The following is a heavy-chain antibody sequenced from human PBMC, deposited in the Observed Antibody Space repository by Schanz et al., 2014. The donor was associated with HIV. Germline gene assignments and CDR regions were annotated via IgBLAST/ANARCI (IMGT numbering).Heavy chain of an antibody. CDR1: GFTFDAYT. V-gene: IGHV3-21*02. CDR2: INSDGADK. Sequence: EVQLVESGGGLVKPGGSLRLSCVVSGFTFDAYTMNWVRQSPGKGLEWVSSINSDGADKLYGDSIKGRFTISRDNAKNSLYLQMNSLRAEDTAVYYCVRDMCTAGSCYYFDHWGQRTLVTVSS. CDR3: VRDMCTAGSCYYFDH. J-gene: IGHJ4*02. D-gene: IGHD2-15*01.